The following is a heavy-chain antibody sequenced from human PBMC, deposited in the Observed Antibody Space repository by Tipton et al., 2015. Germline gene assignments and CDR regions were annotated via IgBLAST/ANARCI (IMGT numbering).Heavy chain of an antibody. CDR2: IYYSGST. V-gene: IGHV4-31*02. J-gene: IGHJ5*02. CDR3: ASLERS. Sequence: WVRQMPGKGLEWIGYIYYSGSTYYNPSLKSRVTISADTSKNQFSLKLSSVTAADTAVYYCASLERSWGQGTLVTVSS.